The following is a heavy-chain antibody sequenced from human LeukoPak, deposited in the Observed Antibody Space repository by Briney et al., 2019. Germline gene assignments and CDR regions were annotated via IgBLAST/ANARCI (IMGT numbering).Heavy chain of an antibody. Sequence: SETLSLTCTVSGYSISSGYYWGWIRQPPGKGLEWIGYIYYSGSTNYNLSLKSRVTISVDTSKNQFSLRLSSVTAADTAVYYCARGGIAAAGTSGYYYYYMDVWGKGTTVTISS. D-gene: IGHD6-13*01. CDR2: IYYSGST. J-gene: IGHJ6*03. CDR1: GYSISSGYY. CDR3: ARGGIAAAGTSGYYYYYMDV. V-gene: IGHV4-38-2*02.